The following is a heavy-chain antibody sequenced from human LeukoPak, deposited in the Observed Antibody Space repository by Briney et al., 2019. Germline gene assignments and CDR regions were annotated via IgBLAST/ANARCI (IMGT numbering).Heavy chain of an antibody. J-gene: IGHJ4*02. CDR2: IRSKAYGGTT. Sequence: GGSLRLSCTASGFTFGDYAMSWVRQAPGKGLEWVGFIRSKAYGGTTEYAASVKGRFTISRDDSKSIAYLQMNSLKTEDTAVYYCTRGSIVGNPLDYWGQGTLVTVSS. CDR3: TRGSIVGNPLDY. V-gene: IGHV3-49*04. CDR1: GFTFGDYA. D-gene: IGHD1-26*01.